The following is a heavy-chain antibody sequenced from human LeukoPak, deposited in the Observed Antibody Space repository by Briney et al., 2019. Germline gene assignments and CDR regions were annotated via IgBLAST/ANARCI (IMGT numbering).Heavy chain of an antibody. CDR2: IYYSGST. D-gene: IGHD2-8*01. V-gene: IGHV4-30-4*01. CDR3: ARGLKGTNAVDY. Sequence: SQTLSLTCTVSGGSLSSGDYYWSWIRQPPGKGLEWIGYIYYSGSTYYNPSLKSRVTISVDTSKNQFSLKLTGVTAADTAVYYCARGLKGTNAVDYWGQGILVTVSS. CDR1: GGSLSSGDYY. J-gene: IGHJ4*02.